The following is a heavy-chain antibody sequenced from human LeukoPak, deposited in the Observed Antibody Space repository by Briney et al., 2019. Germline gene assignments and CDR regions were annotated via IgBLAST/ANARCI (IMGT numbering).Heavy chain of an antibody. D-gene: IGHD6-19*01. Sequence: GGTLRLSCAASGFTFSSFSSYAMSWVRQAPGKGLEWVSSISSSSSYIYYADSVKGRFTISRDNAKKSMYLEMNSLRAEDTAVYYCARPSNEGQWLVGQGVDYWGQGTLVTVSS. CDR2: ISSSSSYI. CDR1: GFTFSSFS. V-gene: IGHV3-21*01. CDR3: ARPSNEGQWLVGQGVDY. J-gene: IGHJ4*02.